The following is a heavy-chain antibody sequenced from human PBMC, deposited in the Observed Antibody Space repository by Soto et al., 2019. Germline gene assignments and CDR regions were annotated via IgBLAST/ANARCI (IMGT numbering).Heavy chain of an antibody. J-gene: IGHJ5*01. CDR1: GFAFNTYP. D-gene: IGHD1-26*01. V-gene: IGHV3-30-3*01. CDR2: ISYDGINT. Sequence: VGSLRLSCAASGFAFNTYPMHWVRQAPGKGLEWVGVISYDGINTYYTDSVKGRFTISRDNSKNTLYLQMNSLRAEDTAVYYCSCLPDRPKVGAAVSLDSSGHGTLDTVSS. CDR3: SCLPDRPKVGAAVSLDS.